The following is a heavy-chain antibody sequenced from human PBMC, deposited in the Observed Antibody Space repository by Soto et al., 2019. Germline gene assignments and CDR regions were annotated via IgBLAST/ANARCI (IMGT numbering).Heavy chain of an antibody. CDR3: ARDYYGSDEDYYGMDV. CDR1: GDSISSYY. J-gene: IGHJ6*02. CDR2: IYYSGST. V-gene: IGHV4-59*01. Sequence: SETLSLTCTVSGDSISSYYLSWIRQPPGKGLEWIGYIYYSGSTNYNPSLKSRVTISVDTSKNQFSLKLSSVTAADTAVYYCARDYYGSDEDYYGMDVWGQGTTVTVSS. D-gene: IGHD3-10*01.